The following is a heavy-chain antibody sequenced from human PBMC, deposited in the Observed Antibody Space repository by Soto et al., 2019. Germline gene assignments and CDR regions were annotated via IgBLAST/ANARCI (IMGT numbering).Heavy chain of an antibody. CDR1: GRSMSSSY. D-gene: IGHD4-4*01. V-gene: IGHV4-59*01. Sequence: PSETLSLTCSVSGRSMSSSYWSWIRQSPDKGLEWLGYVFYGGTDYNPSLEGRVSMSVETPKSQFSLKLTPVTAADTAVYYCASYRGAFYFDSWGQGIQVTVSS. CDR3: ASYRGAFYFDS. J-gene: IGHJ4*02. CDR2: VFYGGT.